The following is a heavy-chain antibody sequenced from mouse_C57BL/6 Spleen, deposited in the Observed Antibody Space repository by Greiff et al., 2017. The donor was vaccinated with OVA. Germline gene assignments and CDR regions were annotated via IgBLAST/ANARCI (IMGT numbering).Heavy chain of an antibody. V-gene: IGHV1-22*01. CDR2: INPNNGGT. Sequence: VQLQQSGPELVKPGASVKMSCKASGYTFTDYNMHWVKQSHGKSLEWIGYINPNNGGTSYNQKFKGKATLTVNKSSSTAYMELRSLTSEDSAVYYCAREDTTVVGYFDYWGQGTTLTVSS. CDR1: GYTFTDYN. D-gene: IGHD1-1*01. CDR3: AREDTTVVGYFDY. J-gene: IGHJ2*01.